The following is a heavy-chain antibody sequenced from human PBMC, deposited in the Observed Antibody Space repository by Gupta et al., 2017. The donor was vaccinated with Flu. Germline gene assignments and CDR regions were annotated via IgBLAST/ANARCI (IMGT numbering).Heavy chain of an antibody. CDR3: ATVTTGC. CDR1: GFTFSGSY. J-gene: IGHJ4*02. Sequence: EVQLVESGGGLVQPGGSLRLSCAASGFTFSGSYLQGVRQAPGKGLVWVSRINPDGSSTTYADSVKGRFTISRDNAKNTLYLQMNSLGADDTAVYYCATVTTGCWGQGTLVTVSS. V-gene: IGHV3-74*03. CDR2: INPDGSST. D-gene: IGHD4-17*01.